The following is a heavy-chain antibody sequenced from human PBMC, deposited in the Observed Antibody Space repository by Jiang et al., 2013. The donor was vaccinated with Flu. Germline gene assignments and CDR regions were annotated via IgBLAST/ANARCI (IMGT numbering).Heavy chain of an antibody. CDR2: SFTVTTP. V-gene: IGHV4-30-4*01. J-gene: IGHJ4*02. CDR3: VRESFYGADLDY. Sequence: WSWIRQPPREGPGMVGDTSFTVTTPTTTVPSKSRATISVDTSRNQFSLKLSSVTAADTAVYYCVRESFYGADLDYWGQGNPGSPSPQ. D-gene: IGHD4-17*01.